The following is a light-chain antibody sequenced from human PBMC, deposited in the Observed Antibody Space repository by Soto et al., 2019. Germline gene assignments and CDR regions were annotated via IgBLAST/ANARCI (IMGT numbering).Light chain of an antibody. CDR1: QSVSRW. V-gene: IGKV1-5*01. CDR3: QRYYSDST. Sequence: DVQMTQSPSALSASVGDRVTITCRASQSVSRWLAWYQEKPGKAPKLLIFDASTLETGVPSRFSGSGYGTEFTLTISSLQPDDFATYYCQRYYSDSTFGQGTRLAIK. J-gene: IGKJ5*01. CDR2: DAS.